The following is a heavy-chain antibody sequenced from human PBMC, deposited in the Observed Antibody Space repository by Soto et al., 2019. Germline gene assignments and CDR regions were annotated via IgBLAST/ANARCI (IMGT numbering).Heavy chain of an antibody. J-gene: IGHJ4*02. CDR2: ISAYNGNT. V-gene: IGHV1-18*01. Sequence: QVQLVQSGAEVKKPGALVKVSCKASGYTFTSYGISWVRQAPGQGLEWMGWISAYNGNTNYAQKLQGRVTMTTDTSTSTAYMELRSLRSDDTAVYYCARARQYYDSSGYRGVVDYWGQGTLVTVSS. D-gene: IGHD3-22*01. CDR3: ARARQYYDSSGYRGVVDY. CDR1: GYTFTSYG.